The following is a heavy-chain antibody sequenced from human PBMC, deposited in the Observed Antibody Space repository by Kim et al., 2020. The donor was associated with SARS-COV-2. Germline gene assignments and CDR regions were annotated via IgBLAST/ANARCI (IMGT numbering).Heavy chain of an antibody. CDR3: VRDLGATTLYGAFDV. J-gene: IGHJ3*01. D-gene: IGHD1-26*01. V-gene: IGHV4-59*01. CDR1: GGSISTFY. Sequence: SETLSLTCTISGGSISTFYWSWIRQPPGKGLEWIGYVYYTGSTSYSPSLKSRVDISIDTSKSQFSLKMSSVTAADTAVYFCVRDLGATTLYGAFDVWGQGIMVTVSS. CDR2: VYYTGST.